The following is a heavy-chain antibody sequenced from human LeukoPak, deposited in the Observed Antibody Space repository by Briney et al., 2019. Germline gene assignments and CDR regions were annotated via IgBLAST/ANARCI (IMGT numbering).Heavy chain of an antibody. CDR1: GFTFSRYW. CDR3: ARGFLVGADAFDI. V-gene: IGHV3-74*01. Sequence: GGSLRLSCAASGFTFSRYWMHWVRQAPGEGLVWVSRINSDGSSTSYADSVKGRFTISRDNAKNTLYLQMNSLRAEDTAVYYCARGFLVGADAFDIWGQGTMLTVSS. D-gene: IGHD1-26*01. CDR2: INSDGSST. J-gene: IGHJ3*02.